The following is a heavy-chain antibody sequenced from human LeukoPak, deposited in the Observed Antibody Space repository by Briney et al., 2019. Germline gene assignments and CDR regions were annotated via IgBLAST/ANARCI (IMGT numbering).Heavy chain of an antibody. Sequence: ASVKVSCKASGGTFSSYAISWVRQAPGQGLEWMGGIIPILGTANYAQKFQGRVTITTDESTSTAYMELSSLRSEDTAVYYCARDYGSGSYYVYWGQGTLVTVSS. V-gene: IGHV1-69*05. D-gene: IGHD3-10*01. CDR1: GGTFSSYA. CDR3: ARDYGSGSYYVY. J-gene: IGHJ4*02. CDR2: IIPILGTA.